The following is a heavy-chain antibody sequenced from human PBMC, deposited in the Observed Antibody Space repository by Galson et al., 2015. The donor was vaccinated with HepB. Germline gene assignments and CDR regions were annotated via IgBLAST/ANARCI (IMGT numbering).Heavy chain of an antibody. CDR2: INWNGGST. Sequence: SLRLSCAASGFTFDDYGMSWVRQAPGKGLEWVSGINWNGGSTGYADSVKGRFTISRDNAKNSLYLQMNSLRAEDTAVYYCARAPDVGSGLAVGGRWFDPWGQGTLVTVSS. CDR3: ARAPDVGSGLAVGGRWFDP. D-gene: IGHD3-10*01. J-gene: IGHJ5*02. V-gene: IGHV3-20*04. CDR1: GFTFDDYG.